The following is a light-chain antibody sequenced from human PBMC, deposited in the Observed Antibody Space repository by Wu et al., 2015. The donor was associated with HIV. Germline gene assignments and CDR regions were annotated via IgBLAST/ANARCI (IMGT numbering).Light chain of an antibody. V-gene: IGKV3-11*01. Sequence: VLIQSPATLSLSPGETATLSCRASQSVGSFLAWYQQRPGQPPRFLIYDASNRAAGIPARFRGSGSGTDFTLTISSLESEDSAIYYCQQGRDWPLTLGPGTKVEIK. CDR1: QSVGSF. CDR3: QQGRDWPLT. J-gene: IGKJ3*01. CDR2: DAS.